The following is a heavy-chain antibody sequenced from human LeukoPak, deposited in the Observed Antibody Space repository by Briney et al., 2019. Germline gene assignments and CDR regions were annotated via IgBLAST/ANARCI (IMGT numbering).Heavy chain of an antibody. CDR1: GGSISSSYYY. D-gene: IGHD2-2*01. J-gene: IGHJ4*02. CDR3: ARLSAHCSSSCCYFDC. V-gene: IGHV4-39*01. CDR2: IYYSGST. Sequence: SETLSLACTVSGGSISSSYYYWGWIRQPPGKGLEWIGNIYYSGSTYYNSSLKSRITISVDTSKNQFSLKLNSVTAADTAVYYCARLSAHCSSSCCYFDCWGQGTLVTVSS.